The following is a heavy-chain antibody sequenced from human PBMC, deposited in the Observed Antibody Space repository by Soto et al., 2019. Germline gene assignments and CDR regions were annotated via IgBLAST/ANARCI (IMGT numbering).Heavy chain of an antibody. D-gene: IGHD2-15*01. CDR2: ISYDGSDK. J-gene: IGHJ4*02. CDR3: ARAACGGGGCRGGDYFDY. Sequence: QVQLVESGGGVVQPGRSLSLSCAASGSSFSTYGMPWVRQAPGKGLEWVAFISYDGSDKYYADSVKGRFTVSRDNSKSTLSLQMDSLRAEDTAVYYCARAACGGGGCRGGDYFDYWGQGTLVTVSS. CDR1: GSSFSTYG. V-gene: IGHV3-30*14.